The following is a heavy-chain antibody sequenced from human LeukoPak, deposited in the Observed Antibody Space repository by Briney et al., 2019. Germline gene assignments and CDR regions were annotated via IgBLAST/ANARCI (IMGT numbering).Heavy chain of an antibody. Sequence: GESLRISCKGSGCSFTSYWISWVRQMPGRGLEWMGRIDPSDSYTNYSPSFQGHVTISADKSISTAYLQWSSLKASDTAMYYCARTYSSSWYWFDPWGQGTLVTVSS. CDR3: ARTYSSSWYWFDP. D-gene: IGHD6-13*01. V-gene: IGHV5-10-1*01. CDR2: IDPSDSYT. CDR1: GCSFTSYW. J-gene: IGHJ5*02.